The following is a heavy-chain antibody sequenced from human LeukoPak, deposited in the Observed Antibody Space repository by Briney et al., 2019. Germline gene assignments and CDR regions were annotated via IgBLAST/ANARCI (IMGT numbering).Heavy chain of an antibody. J-gene: IGHJ4*02. CDR1: GYSFTNHA. V-gene: IGHV1-3*01. CDR2: INVGNANT. CDR3: ARRDRRHFDY. Sequence: GASVKVSCKASGYSFTNHAIHWVRQAPGQRLEWMGWINVGNANTKHSQMFQGRVTITRDTSANTAYMELSSLRSEDTAVYYRARRDRRHFDYWGQGTLVTVSS. D-gene: IGHD3-22*01.